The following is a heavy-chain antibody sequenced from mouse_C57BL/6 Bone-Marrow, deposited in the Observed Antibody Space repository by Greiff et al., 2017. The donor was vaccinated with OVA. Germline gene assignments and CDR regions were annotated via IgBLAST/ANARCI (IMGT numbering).Heavy chain of an antibody. CDR1: GYSFTSYY. V-gene: IGHV1-66*01. CDR3: ALIYSYYYAMDY. D-gene: IGHD2-1*01. J-gene: IGHJ4*01. Sequence: QVQLKESGPELVKPGASVKISCKASGYSFTSYYIHWVKQRPGQGLEWIGWIYPGSGNTKYNEKFKGKATLTADTSSSTAYMQLSSLTSEDSAVYYCALIYSYYYAMDYWGQGTSVTVSS. CDR2: IYPGSGNT.